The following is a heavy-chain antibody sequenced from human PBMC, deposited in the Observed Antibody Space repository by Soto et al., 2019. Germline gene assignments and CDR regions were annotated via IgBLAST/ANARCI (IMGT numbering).Heavy chain of an antibody. Sequence: ASVKVFFKASGYTFTSYYINWVRQATGQGLELMGWMNPYSGNTGYAHKFQGRVTMTRNTSISTAYMELSSLRSEDTAVYYCANGGWRGYSSDTCCYTKEYWGHGSRVTVSS. CDR2: MNPYSGNT. V-gene: IGHV1-8*02. J-gene: IGHJ4*03. CDR3: ANGGWRGYSSDTCCYTKEY. CDR1: GYTFTSYY. D-gene: IGHD2-2*02.